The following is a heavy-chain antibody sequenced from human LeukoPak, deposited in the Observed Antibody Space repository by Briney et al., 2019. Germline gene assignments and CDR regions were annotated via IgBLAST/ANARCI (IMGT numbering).Heavy chain of an antibody. Sequence: SETLSLTCAVYGGSFSGYYWSWIRQPAGKGLEWIGRIYTSGSTNYNPSLKSRVTISVDTSKNQFSLKLSSVTAADTAVYYCARASSYGFFVIDYWGQGTLVTVSS. CDR3: ARASSYGFFVIDY. V-gene: IGHV4-59*10. D-gene: IGHD5-18*01. CDR2: IYTSGST. J-gene: IGHJ4*02. CDR1: GGSFSGYY.